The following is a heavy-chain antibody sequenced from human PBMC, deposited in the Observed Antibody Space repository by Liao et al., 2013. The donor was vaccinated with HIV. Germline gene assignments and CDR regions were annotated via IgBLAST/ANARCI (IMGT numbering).Heavy chain of an antibody. CDR2: ADYSGNT. Sequence: QVQLQESGPGLVKPSQTLSLTCTVSGGSMSSGDYYWSWIRQPPGKGLEWVAYADYSGNTYYSPSLKSRLDFSLDTSRNQFSLRLRSVTVADTAVYYCARLYYDSGKLDYWGQGTLVTVSS. CDR1: GGSMSSGDYY. D-gene: IGHD3-10*01. J-gene: IGHJ4*02. CDR3: ARLYYDSGKLDY. V-gene: IGHV4-30-4*08.